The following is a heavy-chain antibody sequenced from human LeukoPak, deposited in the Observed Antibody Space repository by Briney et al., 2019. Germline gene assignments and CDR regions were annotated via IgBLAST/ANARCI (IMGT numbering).Heavy chain of an antibody. D-gene: IGHD1-26*01. CDR3: AKVKSGNYNGFDY. J-gene: IGHJ4*02. CDR1: GFTFSTYG. V-gene: IGHV3-30*02. CDR2: IRYDGGIK. Sequence: GGSLRLSCAASGFTFSTYGMHWVRQAPGKGLEWVAFIRYDGGIKYSADSVKGRFTISRDNSKKTLYLQMNSLRAEDTAVYYCAKVKSGNYNGFDYWGQGTLVTVSS.